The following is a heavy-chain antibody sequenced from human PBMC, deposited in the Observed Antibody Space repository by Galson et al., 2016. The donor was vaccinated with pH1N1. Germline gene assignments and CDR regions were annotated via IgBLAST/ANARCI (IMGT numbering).Heavy chain of an antibody. J-gene: IGHJ3*02. D-gene: IGHD6-19*01. CDR3: ARHSTSGFPGIEVAARRRPFDI. Sequence: SETLSLTCALYGGSFSGHYWSWIRQSPGKGLEWIGEISHSGRSDYNPSLEGRVTVSIDPSMNQFSLNLMSVAAADTAVYYCARHSTSGFPGIEVAARRRPFDIWGPGTMVIVSS. V-gene: IGHV4-34*01. CDR2: ISHSGRS. CDR1: GGSFSGHY.